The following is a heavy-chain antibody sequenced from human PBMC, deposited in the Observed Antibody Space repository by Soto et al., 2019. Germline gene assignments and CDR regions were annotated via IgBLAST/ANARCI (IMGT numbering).Heavy chain of an antibody. CDR3: GKICLGGGVFDM. CDR2: ISYDGSNK. J-gene: IGHJ3*02. V-gene: IGHV3-30*18. Sequence: PGGSLRLSCAASGFTFSSYGMHWVRQAPGKGLEWVAVISYDGSNKYYADSVKGRFTISRDNSKNTLYLQMNSLRAEDTAVYYWGKICLGGGVFDMGGKGTMVTVSS. CDR1: GFTFSSYG. D-gene: IGHD3-16*01.